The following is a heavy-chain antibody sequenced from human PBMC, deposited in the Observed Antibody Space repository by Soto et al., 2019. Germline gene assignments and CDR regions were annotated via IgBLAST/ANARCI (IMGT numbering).Heavy chain of an antibody. J-gene: IGHJ6*02. CDR1: GDTFTRYG. V-gene: IGHV1-18*01. D-gene: IGHD1-1*01. CDR3: ATNGQLPYYYYGMDV. Sequence: QRQLVQSGAEVKKPAASVKVSCKASGDTFTRYGISWVRQAPGQGLEWMGWISGYNGDTNYAQKLQGRVTMTIDTSTGTAYMKLRTMTSDDTAVYYCATNGQLPYYYYGMDVWGQGVTGTVAS. CDR2: ISGYNGDT.